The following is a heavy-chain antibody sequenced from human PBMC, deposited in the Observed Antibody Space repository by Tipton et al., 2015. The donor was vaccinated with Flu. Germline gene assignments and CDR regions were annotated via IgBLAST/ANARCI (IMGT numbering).Heavy chain of an antibody. Sequence: TLSLTCAVYGGSFSGYYWSWIRQPPGKGLEWIGEINHSGSTNYNPSLKSRVTISVDTSKNQFSLKLSPVTAADTAVYYCARAPSGGSSIAARPNWFDPWGQGTLVTVSS. D-gene: IGHD6-6*01. CDR1: GGSFSGYY. CDR2: INHSGST. J-gene: IGHJ5*02. V-gene: IGHV4-34*01. CDR3: ARAPSGGSSIAARPNWFDP.